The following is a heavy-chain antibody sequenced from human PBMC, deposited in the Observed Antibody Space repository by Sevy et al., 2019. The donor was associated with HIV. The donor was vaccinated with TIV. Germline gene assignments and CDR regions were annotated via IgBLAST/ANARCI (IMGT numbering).Heavy chain of an antibody. V-gene: IGHV3-53*01. Sequence: GGSLRLSCAATGFTVTSNYMSWVRQGPGKGLEWVSGFYNGDSTQYADSGEGRFTISRDKSNNTLYLQMDSLRAEDTAVYYCAREAGSSSFDYWGQGTLVTVSS. CDR3: AREAGSSSFDY. J-gene: IGHJ4*02. CDR2: FYNGDST. CDR1: GFTVTSNY. D-gene: IGHD6-13*01.